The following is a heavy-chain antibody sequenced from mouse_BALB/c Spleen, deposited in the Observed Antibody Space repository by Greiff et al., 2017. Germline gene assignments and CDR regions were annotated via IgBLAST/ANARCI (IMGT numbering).Heavy chain of an antibody. Sequence: VQLQQSGAELMKPGASVKISCKATGYTFSSYWIEWVKQRPGHGLEWIGEILPGSGSTNYNEKFKGKATFTADTSSNTAYMQLSSLTSEDSAVYYCARWDYDGAWFAYWGQGTLVTVSA. V-gene: IGHV1-9*01. J-gene: IGHJ3*01. CDR1: GYTFSSYW. CDR2: ILPGSGST. D-gene: IGHD2-4*01. CDR3: ARWDYDGAWFAY.